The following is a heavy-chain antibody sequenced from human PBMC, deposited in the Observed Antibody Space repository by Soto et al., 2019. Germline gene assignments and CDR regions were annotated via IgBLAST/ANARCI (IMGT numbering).Heavy chain of an antibody. D-gene: IGHD3-10*01. J-gene: IGHJ4*02. CDR2: ISGSGGST. CDR3: ANLEVVRFDY. Sequence: EVQLLESGGGLVQPGGSLRLSCAASGFTFSSYAVSWVRQAPGKGLEWVSAISGSGGSTYYADSVKGRFTISRDNSKNTLYLQMNSLRAEDTAVYYFANLEVVRFDYWGQGTLVTVSS. V-gene: IGHV3-23*01. CDR1: GFTFSSYA.